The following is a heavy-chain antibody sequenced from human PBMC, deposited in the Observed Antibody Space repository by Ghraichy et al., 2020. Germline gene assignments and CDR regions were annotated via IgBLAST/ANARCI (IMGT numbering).Heavy chain of an antibody. Sequence: SETLSLTCAVYGGSFSGYYWSWIRQPPGKGLEWIGEINHSGSTNYNPSLKSRVTISVDTSKNQFSLKLSSVTAADTAVYYCATLKGSSSAFDYWGQGTLVTVSS. V-gene: IGHV4-34*01. CDR3: ATLKGSSSAFDY. D-gene: IGHD6-6*01. J-gene: IGHJ4*02. CDR2: INHSGST. CDR1: GGSFSGYY.